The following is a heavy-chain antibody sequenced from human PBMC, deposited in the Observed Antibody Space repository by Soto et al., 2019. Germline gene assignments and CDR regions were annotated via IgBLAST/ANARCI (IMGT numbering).Heavy chain of an antibody. Sequence: GGSLRLSCAASGFTFSSYAMHWVRQAPGKGLEWVAVISYDGSNKYYADSVKGRFTISRDNSKNTLYLQINSLRAEDTAVYYCARGSYYDSSGYGMDVWGQGPTVTVSS. D-gene: IGHD3-22*01. CDR2: ISYDGSNK. V-gene: IGHV3-30-3*01. J-gene: IGHJ6*02. CDR1: GFTFSSYA. CDR3: ARGSYYDSSGYGMDV.